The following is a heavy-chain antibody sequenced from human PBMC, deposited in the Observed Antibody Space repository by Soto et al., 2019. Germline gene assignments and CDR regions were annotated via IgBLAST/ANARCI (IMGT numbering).Heavy chain of an antibody. J-gene: IGHJ4*02. CDR3: VRAPTYYFDSREV. CDR1: GGSVSSGGYY. D-gene: IGHD3-22*01. CDR2: IYFNGST. Sequence: VQLQESGPGLVKPSQTLSLTCTVSGGSVSSGGYYWTWIRQDPGKGLEWIGHIYFNGSTFYNPSLNSRVSISVDRAKNQFSLRLRSVTAADRAVYYCVRAPTYYFDSREVWGQGTLVAGSS. V-gene: IGHV4-31*03.